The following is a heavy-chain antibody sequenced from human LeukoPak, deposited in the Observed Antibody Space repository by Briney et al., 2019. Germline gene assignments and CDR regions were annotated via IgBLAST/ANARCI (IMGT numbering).Heavy chain of an antibody. D-gene: IGHD5-12*01. CDR2: ISSSSSYI. V-gene: IGHV3-21*01. CDR1: GFTLSSYS. CDR3: AIVQSGYNQMYFYYYMDV. Sequence: GGSLRLSCAASGFTLSSYSMNWVRQAPGKGLEWVSSISSSSSYIYYADSVKGRFTISRDNAKNSLYLQMNSLTAEDTAVYYCAIVQSGYNQMYFYYYMDVWGKGTTVTVSS. J-gene: IGHJ6*03.